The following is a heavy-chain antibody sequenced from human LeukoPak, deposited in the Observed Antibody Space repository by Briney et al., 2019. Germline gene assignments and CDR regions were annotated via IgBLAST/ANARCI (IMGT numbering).Heavy chain of an antibody. V-gene: IGHV4-59*01. CDR1: GGSISSYY. CDR3: AKDSYYYGMDV. J-gene: IGHJ6*02. Sequence: SETLSLTCSVSGGSISSYYWSWIRQPPGKGLEWIGYIYYSGSTNYNPSLKCRVSISVDTSKNQFSLKLSSVTAADTAVYYCAKDSYYYGMDVWGQGTTVTVSS. CDR2: IYYSGST.